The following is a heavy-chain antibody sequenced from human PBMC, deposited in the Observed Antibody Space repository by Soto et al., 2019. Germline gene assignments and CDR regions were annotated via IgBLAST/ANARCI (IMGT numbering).Heavy chain of an antibody. CDR2: IYYGGST. CDR3: ARDTYYYDSSGYPAYYFDY. D-gene: IGHD3-22*01. Sequence: PSETLSLTCTVAGGSISSGVYYWTWIRKHPGKGLEWIGHIYYGGSTYYNPSLKSRVTISVDTSKNQFSLKLSSVTAADTAVYYCARDTYYYDSSGYPAYYFDYWGQGTLVTVSS. J-gene: IGHJ4*02. CDR1: GGSISSGVYY. V-gene: IGHV4-30-4*08.